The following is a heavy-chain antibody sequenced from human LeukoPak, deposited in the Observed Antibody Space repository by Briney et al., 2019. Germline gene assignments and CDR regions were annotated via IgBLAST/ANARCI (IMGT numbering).Heavy chain of an antibody. CDR1: GGSISSGSYY. D-gene: IGHD3-10*01. CDR3: ARMGFGELRTYYYYYYMDV. V-gene: IGHV4-61*02. Sequence: SQTLSLTCTVSGGSISSGSYYWSWIRQPAGKGLEWIGRICTSGSTNYNPSLKSRVTISVDTSKNQFSLKLSSVTAADTAVYYCARMGFGELRTYYYYYYMDVWGKGTTVTISS. J-gene: IGHJ6*03. CDR2: ICTSGST.